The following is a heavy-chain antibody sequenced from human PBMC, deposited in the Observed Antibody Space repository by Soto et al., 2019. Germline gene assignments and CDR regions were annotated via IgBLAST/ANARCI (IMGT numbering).Heavy chain of an antibody. J-gene: IGHJ4*02. CDR2: IWYDGSNK. CDR1: GFTFSSYG. Sequence: GGSLRLSCAASGFTFSSYGMHWVRQAPGKGLEWVAVIWYDGSNKYYADSVKGRFTISRDNSKNTLYLQMNSLRAEDTAVYYCAREARTPNCSGGSCGVFFDYWGQGTLVTVSS. CDR3: AREARTPNCSGGSCGVFFDY. D-gene: IGHD2-15*01. V-gene: IGHV3-33*01.